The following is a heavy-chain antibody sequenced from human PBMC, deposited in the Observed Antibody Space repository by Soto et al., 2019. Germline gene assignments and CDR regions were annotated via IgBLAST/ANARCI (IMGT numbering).Heavy chain of an antibody. Sequence: PGGSLRLSCAASGFTFSDYYMSWIRQAPGKGLEWVAVISYDGSNKYYADSVKGRFTISRDNSKNTLYLQMNSLRAEDTAVYYCARAARAVAGTRGWFDYWGQGTLVTAPQ. D-gene: IGHD6-19*01. CDR3: ARAARAVAGTRGWFDY. V-gene: IGHV3-30-3*01. CDR1: GFTFSDYY. J-gene: IGHJ4*02. CDR2: ISYDGSNK.